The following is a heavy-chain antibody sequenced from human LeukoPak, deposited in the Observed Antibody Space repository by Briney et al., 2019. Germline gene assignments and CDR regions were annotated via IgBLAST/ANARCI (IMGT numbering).Heavy chain of an antibody. Sequence: ASVKVSCKASGYTFTSYYMHWVRQAPGQGLEWMGVINPSGGSTTYAQTFQGRVTMTRDTSTNTVYMESSSLRSEDTAVYYCARDDLYYGSGSYYTRFDYWGQGTLVTVSS. V-gene: IGHV1-46*01. D-gene: IGHD3-10*01. CDR1: GYTFTSYY. CDR3: ARDDLYYGSGSYYTRFDY. J-gene: IGHJ4*02. CDR2: INPSGGST.